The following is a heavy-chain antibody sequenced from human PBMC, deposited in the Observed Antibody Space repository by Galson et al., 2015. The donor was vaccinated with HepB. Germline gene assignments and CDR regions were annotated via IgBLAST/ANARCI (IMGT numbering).Heavy chain of an antibody. CDR1: GGTFSSYA. Sequence: SVKVSCKASGGTFSSYAISWVRQAPGQGLEWMGGIIPIFGTANYAQKFQGRVTITAGESTSTAYMELSSLRSEDTAVYYCARGAEGATYDYYYYYMDVWGKGTTVTVSS. D-gene: IGHD1-26*01. J-gene: IGHJ6*03. CDR3: ARGAEGATYDYYYYYMDV. V-gene: IGHV1-69*13. CDR2: IIPIFGTA.